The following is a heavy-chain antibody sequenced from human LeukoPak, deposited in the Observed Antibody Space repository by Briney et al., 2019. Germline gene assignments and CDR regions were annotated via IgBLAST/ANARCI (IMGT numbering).Heavy chain of an antibody. D-gene: IGHD3-22*01. J-gene: IGHJ4*02. V-gene: IGHV3-33*08. CDR2: IWYDGSNK. CDR3: ARARNNYDTSGFSALDY. Sequence: PGGSLRLSCAASGFPFSSYGMHWVRQAPGKGLEGVAVIWYDGSNKDYADSVKGRFTISRDNSKNTLYLQMNSLRAEDTAVYYCARARNNYDTSGFSALDYWGQGTLVTVSS. CDR1: GFPFSSYG.